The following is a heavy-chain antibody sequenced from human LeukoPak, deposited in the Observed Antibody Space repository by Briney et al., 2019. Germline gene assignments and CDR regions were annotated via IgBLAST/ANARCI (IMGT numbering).Heavy chain of an antibody. V-gene: IGHV3-53*01. CDR1: GFTVRTNY. CDR2: IYSGGST. CDR3: ERHRRYCSGDTCYSGHDY. J-gene: IGHJ4*02. D-gene: IGHD2-15*01. Sequence: GGSLRLSCAASGFTVRTNYMSWVRQAPGKGLEFVSIIYSGGSTYYADSLKGRFTISRDNSKNTLYLQMNSLRVEDTAVYYCERHRRYCSGDTCYSGHDYWGQGTLVIVSS.